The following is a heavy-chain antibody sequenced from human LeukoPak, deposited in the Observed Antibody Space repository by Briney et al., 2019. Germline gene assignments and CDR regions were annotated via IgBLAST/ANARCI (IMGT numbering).Heavy chain of an antibody. V-gene: IGHV3-48*01. J-gene: IGHJ4*02. CDR3: ARGPSNRYCSSTSCYPPFFY. Sequence: PGGSLRLSCAASGFTFSGYSMNWVRQAPGKGLEWVSYISSSSSSTIYYADSVKGRFTISRDNAKNSLYLQMNSLRAEDTAVYYCARGPSNRYCSSTSCYPPFFYWGQGTLVTVSS. CDR2: ISSSSSSTI. D-gene: IGHD2-2*01. CDR1: GFTFSGYS.